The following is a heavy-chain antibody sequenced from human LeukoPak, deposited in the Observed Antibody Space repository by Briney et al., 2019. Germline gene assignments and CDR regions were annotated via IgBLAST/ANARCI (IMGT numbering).Heavy chain of an antibody. CDR2: IYYSGST. D-gene: IGHD3-10*01. Sequence: KPSETLSLTCTVSGGSFSSGSYYGSGFRKPPGRGLEWIGYIYYSGSTNYNPSLKSRVTISVDTSKNQFSLKLSSVTAADTAVYYCARGPYYYGSTDIWGQGTMVTVSS. CDR3: ARGPYYYGSTDI. CDR1: GGSFSSGSYY. V-gene: IGHV4-61*01. J-gene: IGHJ3*02.